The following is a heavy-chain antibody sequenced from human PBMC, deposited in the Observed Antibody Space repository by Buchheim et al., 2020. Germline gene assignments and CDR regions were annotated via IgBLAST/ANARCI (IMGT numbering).Heavy chain of an antibody. J-gene: IGHJ4*02. D-gene: IGHD6-13*01. Sequence: EVQLLGTGGTLVQPGGSLRLSCVASGFTFSNYAMGWVRQAPGKGLEWVSGISNSGDNTYYAESVRGLFTISRDNSNNTLYLQMTSLRVDDTAIYYCAKLRGLRSKSPDYWGQGTL. CDR3: AKLRGLRSKSPDY. CDR1: GFTFSNYA. V-gene: IGHV3-23*01. CDR2: ISNSGDNT.